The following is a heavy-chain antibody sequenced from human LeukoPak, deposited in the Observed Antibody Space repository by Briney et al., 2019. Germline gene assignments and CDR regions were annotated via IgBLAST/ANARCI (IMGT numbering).Heavy chain of an antibody. J-gene: IGHJ5*02. CDR2: IYPGDSDT. V-gene: IGHV5-51*01. CDR1: GYSFTSYW. D-gene: IGHD2-15*01. CDR3: ARLVGYRSGGSCHPWFDP. Sequence: GESLKISCKGSGYSFTSYWIGWVRQMPGKGLEWMGIIYPGDSDTRYSPSFQGQVTISADKSISTAYLQWSSLKASDTAMYYCARLVGYRSGGSCHPWFDPWGQGTLVTVSS.